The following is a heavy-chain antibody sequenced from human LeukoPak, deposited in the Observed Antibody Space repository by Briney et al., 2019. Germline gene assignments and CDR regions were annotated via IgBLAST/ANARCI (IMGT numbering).Heavy chain of an antibody. J-gene: IGHJ4*02. CDR1: GGSISSSSYY. D-gene: IGHD1-14*01. CDR3: ASQGTGSTLVY. V-gene: IGHV4-39*01. Sequence: SETLSLTCTVSGGSISSSSYYWGWIRQPPGKGLEWIGSIYYSGSTYYNPSLKSRVTISVDTSKNQFSLKLSSVTAADTAVYYCASQGTGSTLVYWGQGTLVTVSS. CDR2: IYYSGST.